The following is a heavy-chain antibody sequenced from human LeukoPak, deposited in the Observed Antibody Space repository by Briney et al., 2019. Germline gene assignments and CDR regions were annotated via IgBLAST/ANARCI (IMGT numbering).Heavy chain of an antibody. Sequence: GGSLRLSCAASGFTFRNCAMNWVRQAPGKGLEWVSLISTESKNAHYTDSARGRFTISRDDSKSTLYLQMNSLRAEDTAFYYCAIDYDSTGYQYGARSDHWGQGTLVIVSS. V-gene: IGHV3-23*03. CDR1: GFTFRNCA. D-gene: IGHD3-22*01. J-gene: IGHJ4*02. CDR2: ISTESKNA. CDR3: AIDYDSTGYQYGARSDH.